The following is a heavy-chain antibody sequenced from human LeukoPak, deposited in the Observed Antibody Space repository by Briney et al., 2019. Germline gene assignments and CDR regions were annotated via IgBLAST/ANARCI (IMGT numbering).Heavy chain of an antibody. CDR2: ISSSSSYI. CDR1: GFTFSSYS. CDR3: ARDREAYYYYYMDV. V-gene: IGHV3-21*01. D-gene: IGHD3-10*01. J-gene: IGHJ6*03. Sequence: GGSLRLSCAASGFTFSSYSMNWVRQAPGKGLEWVSSISSSSSYIYYADSVKGRFTISRDNAKNSLYLQMNSLRAEDTAVYYCARDREAYYYYYMDVWGKGTTVTISS.